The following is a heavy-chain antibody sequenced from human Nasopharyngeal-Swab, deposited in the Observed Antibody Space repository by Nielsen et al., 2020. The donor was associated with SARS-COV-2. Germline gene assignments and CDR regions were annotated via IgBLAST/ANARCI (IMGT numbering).Heavy chain of an antibody. CDR3: ARDRRGRYYDSSGYYFPFDY. CDR1: GYTFTSYG. V-gene: IGHV1-18*01. Sequence: ASVNVSCKASGYTFTSYGISWVRQAPGQELEWMGWISAYNGNTNYAQKLQGRVTMTTDTSTSTAYMELRSLRSDDTAVYYCARDRRGRYYDSSGYYFPFDYWGQGTLVTVSS. J-gene: IGHJ4*02. D-gene: IGHD3-22*01. CDR2: ISAYNGNT.